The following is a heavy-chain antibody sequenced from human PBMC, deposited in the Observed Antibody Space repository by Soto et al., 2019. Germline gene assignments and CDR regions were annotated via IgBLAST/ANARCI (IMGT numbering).Heavy chain of an antibody. J-gene: IGHJ5*02. CDR2: INAGNGNT. D-gene: IGHD2-21*02. Sequence: GASVKVSCKASGYTFTSYAMHWVRQAPGQRLEWMGWINAGNGNTKYSQKFQGRVTITRDTSASTAYMELSSLRSEDTAVYYCARIAAAPYCGGDCYFGPFDPWGQGTLVTVSS. CDR1: GYTFTSYA. V-gene: IGHV1-3*01. CDR3: ARIAAAPYCGGDCYFGPFDP.